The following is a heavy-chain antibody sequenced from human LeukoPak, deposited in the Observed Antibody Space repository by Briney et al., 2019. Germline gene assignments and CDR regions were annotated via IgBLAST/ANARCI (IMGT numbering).Heavy chain of an antibody. D-gene: IGHD3-3*01. Sequence: ASVKVSCMPSGYPFTGHYIHWVRQAPGQGLEWMGWINPNTGGTNYAQKFQGRVTMTSDTSVSTGYMELSSLRSDDTAVYYCAVWKGYHDFWSGPFDYWGQGTRVSVSS. J-gene: IGHJ4*02. CDR2: INPNTGGT. CDR1: GYPFTGHY. CDR3: AVWKGYHDFWSGPFDY. V-gene: IGHV1-2*02.